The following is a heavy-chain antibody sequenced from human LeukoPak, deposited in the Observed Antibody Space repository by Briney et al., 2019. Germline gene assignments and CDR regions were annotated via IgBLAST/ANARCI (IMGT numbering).Heavy chain of an antibody. CDR1: GYTFTSYG. CDR2: ISAYNGNT. V-gene: IGHV1-18*01. CDR3: ARDPAGYNWMDYYGMDV. Sequence: GASVKVSCKASGYTFTSYGISWVRQAPGQGLEWMGWISAYNGNTNYAQKLQGRVTMTTDTSTSTAYMELRSLRSDDTAVYYCARDPAGYNWMDYYGMDVWGQGTTVTVSS. D-gene: IGHD1-1*01. J-gene: IGHJ6*02.